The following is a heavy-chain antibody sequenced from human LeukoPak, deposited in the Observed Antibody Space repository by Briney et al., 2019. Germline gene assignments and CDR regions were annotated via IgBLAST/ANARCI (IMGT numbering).Heavy chain of an antibody. CDR2: ISYDGSNK. V-gene: IGHV3-30-3*01. CDR1: GFTFSSYA. J-gene: IGHJ5*02. CDR3: ARTRWFDP. Sequence: PGGSLRLSCAASGFTFSSYAMHWVRQAPGKGLEWVAVISYDGSNKYYADSVKGRFTISRDNSKNTLYLQMNSLRAEDTAVYYCARTRWFDPWGQGTLVTVPS.